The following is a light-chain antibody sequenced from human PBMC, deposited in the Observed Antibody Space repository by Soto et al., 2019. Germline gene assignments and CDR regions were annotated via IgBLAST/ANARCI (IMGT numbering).Light chain of an antibody. CDR3: QQYNNRPPWT. CDR2: GAS. Sequence: EIVMTQSPATLSMSLGERATLSCRASQSVSSNLAWYQQIPGQAPMLLIYGASTRAAGIPARFSGSGSGTDFTLTISSLQSEDFAVYYCQQYNNRPPWTFGQGTKVEVK. V-gene: IGKV3-15*01. CDR1: QSVSSN. J-gene: IGKJ1*01.